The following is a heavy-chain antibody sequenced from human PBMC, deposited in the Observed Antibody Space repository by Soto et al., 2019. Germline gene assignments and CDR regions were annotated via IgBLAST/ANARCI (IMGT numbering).Heavy chain of an antibody. CDR2: IYYSGTT. CDR3: ARTNIRGSYLPDF. CDR1: GGSISNYY. J-gene: IGHJ4*02. Sequence: QVQLQESGPGLVKPSETLSLTCTVSGGSISNYYWVWIRQPPGKGLEWIGYIYYSGTTNSNPSLKSRVTISVDTSRNQFSLRLSSMTAADTAVYYCARTNIRGSYLPDFWGQGTLVTVSS. D-gene: IGHD3-16*02. V-gene: IGHV4-59*01.